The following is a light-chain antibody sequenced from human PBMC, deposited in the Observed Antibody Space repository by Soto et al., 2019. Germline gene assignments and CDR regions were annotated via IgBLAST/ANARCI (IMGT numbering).Light chain of an antibody. V-gene: IGLV2-14*01. CDR1: SSDVGGYNY. Sequence: QSALTQPASVSGSPGQSISISCTGTSSDVGGYNYVSWYRQHPGKAPKLIIYEVTNRPPGVSNRFSDSKSGNTASLTISGLQAEDEADYYCLSYRSGPTLVFGGGTKVTVL. CDR2: EVT. J-gene: IGLJ3*02. CDR3: LSYRSGPTLV.